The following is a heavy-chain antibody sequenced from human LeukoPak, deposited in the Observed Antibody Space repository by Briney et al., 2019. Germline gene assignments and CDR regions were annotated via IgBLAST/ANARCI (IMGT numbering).Heavy chain of an antibody. CDR3: ARVDPLLTPSRYFDL. D-gene: IGHD4-23*01. V-gene: IGHV1-2*02. J-gene: IGHJ2*01. CDR1: GYTFTGYY. CDR2: INPNSGGT. Sequence: ASVKVSCKASGYTFTGYYMHWVRRAPGQGLEWMGWINPNSGGTNYAQKFQGRVTMTRDTSISTAYMELSRLRSDDTAVYYCARVDPLLTPSRYFDLWGRGTLVTVSS.